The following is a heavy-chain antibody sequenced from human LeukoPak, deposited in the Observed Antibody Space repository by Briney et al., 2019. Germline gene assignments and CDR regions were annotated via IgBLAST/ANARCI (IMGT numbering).Heavy chain of an antibody. J-gene: IGHJ3*02. CDR1: GYTLTELS. Sequence: ASVKVSCKVSGYTLTELSMHWVRQAPGKGLEWMGGFDPEDGETIYAQKFQGRVTMTEDTSTDTAYMELSSLRSEDTAVYYCATTILIGEYDAFDIWGQGTKVTVSS. V-gene: IGHV1-24*01. D-gene: IGHD3-10*01. CDR2: FDPEDGET. CDR3: ATTILIGEYDAFDI.